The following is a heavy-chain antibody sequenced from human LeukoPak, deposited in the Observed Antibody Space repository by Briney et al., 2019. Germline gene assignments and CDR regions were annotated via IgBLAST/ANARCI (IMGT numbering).Heavy chain of an antibody. V-gene: IGHV3-23*01. CDR2: ISGSGGST. D-gene: IGHD7-27*01. CDR3: AKGSGLTGTFFDY. CDR1: GFTFSSYA. J-gene: IGHJ4*02. Sequence: GGSLRLSCAASGFTFSSYAMSWVRQDPGRGLEWVSTISGSGGSTYYADSVKGRFTISRDNSKNTLYLQMNSLRAEDTAVYYCAKGSGLTGTFFDYWGQGTLVTVSS.